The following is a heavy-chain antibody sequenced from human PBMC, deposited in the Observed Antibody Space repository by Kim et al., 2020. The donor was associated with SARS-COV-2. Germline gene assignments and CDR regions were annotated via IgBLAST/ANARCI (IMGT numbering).Heavy chain of an antibody. D-gene: IGHD3-10*01. CDR2: ISSSSRYI. Sequence: GGSLRLSCAASGFTFSSYSMNWVRQAPGKGLEWVSSISSSSRYIYYADSVKGRFTISRDNAKNSLYLQMNSLRAEDTAVYYCARRGRRLLWFGELLDYYGMDVWGQGTTVTVSS. V-gene: IGHV3-21*01. CDR1: GFTFSSYS. J-gene: IGHJ6*02. CDR3: ARRGRRLLWFGELLDYYGMDV.